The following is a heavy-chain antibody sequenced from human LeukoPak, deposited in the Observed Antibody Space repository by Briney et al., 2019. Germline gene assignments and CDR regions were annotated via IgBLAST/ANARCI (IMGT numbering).Heavy chain of an antibody. D-gene: IGHD3-22*01. Sequence: ASVKVSCKVSGYTLTELSTHWVRQAPGKGLEWMGGFDPEDGETIYAQKFQGRVTMTEDTSTDTAYMELSSLRSEDTAVYYCALYDSSGYYLNYFDYWGQGTLVTVSS. V-gene: IGHV1-24*01. J-gene: IGHJ4*02. CDR1: GYTLTELS. CDR3: ALYDSSGYYLNYFDY. CDR2: FDPEDGET.